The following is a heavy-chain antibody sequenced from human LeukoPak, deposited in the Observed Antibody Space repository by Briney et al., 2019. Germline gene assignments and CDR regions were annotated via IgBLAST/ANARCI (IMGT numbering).Heavy chain of an antibody. CDR2: IYSGGST. Sequence: GGSLRLSCAASGFTVSSNYMSWVRQAPGKGLEWVSVIYSGGSTYYADSVKARFTISRDNSKNTLYLQMNSLRAEDTAVYYCARDTLDGMGSGSYYNYYYGMDVWGQGPTVTVSS. CDR3: ARDTLDGMGSGSYYNYYYGMDV. CDR1: GFTVSSNY. J-gene: IGHJ6*02. D-gene: IGHD3-10*01. V-gene: IGHV3-66*01.